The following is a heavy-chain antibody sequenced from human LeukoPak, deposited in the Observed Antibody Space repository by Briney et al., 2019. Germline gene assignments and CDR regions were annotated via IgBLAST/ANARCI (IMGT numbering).Heavy chain of an antibody. J-gene: IGHJ4*01. CDR1: GFTFSSHW. CDR2: IKSDGTYS. V-gene: IGHV3-74*01. Sequence: GGSLRLSCAASGFTFSSHWMHWVRQAPGKGLVCVARIKSDGTYSDYGGAVRGRFTISRDNAKDTLYLQMNSLRAEDTAIYYCVRDDDYYSVDYWGHGTLVTVSS. CDR3: VRDDDYYSVDY. D-gene: IGHD4/OR15-4a*01.